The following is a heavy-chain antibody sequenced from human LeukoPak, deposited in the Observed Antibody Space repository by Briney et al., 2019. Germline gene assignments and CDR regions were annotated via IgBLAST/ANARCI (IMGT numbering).Heavy chain of an antibody. CDR3: AREVRLRFLEWLSNNYFDY. D-gene: IGHD3-3*01. J-gene: IGHJ4*02. CDR1: EFTFSSYW. CDR2: IKQDGSEK. V-gene: IGHV3-7*01. Sequence: PGGSLRLSCAASEFTFSSYWMSWVRQAPGKGLEWVANIKQDGSEKYYVDSVKGRFTISRDNAKNSLYLQINSLRAEDTAVYYCAREVRLRFLEWLSNNYFDYWGQGTLVTVSS.